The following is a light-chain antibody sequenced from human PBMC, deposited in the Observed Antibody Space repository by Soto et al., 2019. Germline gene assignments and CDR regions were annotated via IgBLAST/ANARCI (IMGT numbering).Light chain of an antibody. J-gene: IGKJ2*01. CDR1: QSVSSSY. Sequence: EIVLTQSPGTLSLSPGERVTLSCRASQSVSSSYLAWYQQKPGQAPRLPIYGASNRATGIPDRFSGSGSGTDFSLTISSQDPEDFAGYYCAQYGSSPLYISGQGTKLEIK. CDR3: AQYGSSPLYI. CDR2: GAS. V-gene: IGKV3-20*01.